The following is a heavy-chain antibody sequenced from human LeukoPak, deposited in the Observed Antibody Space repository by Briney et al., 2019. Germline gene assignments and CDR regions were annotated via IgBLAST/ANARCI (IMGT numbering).Heavy chain of an antibody. Sequence: PGEPLNISCKGSGYSFTSYWSGWVRQLPGKGLEWMGIIYPGDSDTRYSPSFQHQVTISADKSISTAYMQCSSLQASDTALYYCAKKRFTTRGYAGKWFDPWGQGTLVTVSS. CDR2: IYPGDSDT. CDR1: GYSFTSYW. V-gene: IGHV5-51*01. D-gene: IGHD3-22*01. CDR3: AKKRFTTRGYAGKWFDP. J-gene: IGHJ5*02.